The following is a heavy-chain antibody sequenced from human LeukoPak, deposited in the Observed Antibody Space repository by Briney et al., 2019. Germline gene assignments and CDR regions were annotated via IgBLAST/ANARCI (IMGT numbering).Heavy chain of an antibody. Sequence: PGGSLRLSCAASGLPFSIYWMHWVRQAPEEGLVWVSVIIPDGSSTTYADSVKGRFTISRDNAKNTLYLQINSLRAEDTAIYYCVRLRGNYEYWGQGTLVTVSS. CDR1: GLPFSIYW. J-gene: IGHJ4*02. D-gene: IGHD1-26*01. V-gene: IGHV3-74*01. CDR2: IIPDGSST. CDR3: VRLRGNYEY.